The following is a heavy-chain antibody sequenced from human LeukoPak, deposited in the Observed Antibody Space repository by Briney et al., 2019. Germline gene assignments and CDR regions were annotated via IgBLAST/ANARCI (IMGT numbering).Heavy chain of an antibody. CDR3: AKDSTSWAY. V-gene: IGHV3-48*03. Sequence: QPGGSLRLSCAASGFTFSGYEMNWVRQAPGKGLEWVSCISASGNTIYYADSLKGRFTVSRDNARNSLYLQVNSLRAEDTAIYYCAKDSTSWAYWGQGTLVTVSS. CDR1: GFTFSGYE. CDR2: ISASGNTI. D-gene: IGHD6-13*01. J-gene: IGHJ4*02.